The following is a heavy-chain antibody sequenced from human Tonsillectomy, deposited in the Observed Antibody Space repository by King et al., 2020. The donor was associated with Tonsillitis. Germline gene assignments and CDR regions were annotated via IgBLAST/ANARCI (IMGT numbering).Heavy chain of an antibody. Sequence: VQLVESGGGLVQPGGSLRLSCAASGFTFSSYAMSWVRQAPGKGLEWVSVISDSGGRTYYADSVKGRFTISRDNSKNTLYLQMNSLRAEDTAIYYCATDPKLRVPSGGVWFDYWGQGTLVIVSS. CDR1: GFTFSSYA. V-gene: IGHV3-23*04. J-gene: IGHJ4*02. D-gene: IGHD2-2*01. CDR3: ATDPKLRVPSGGVWFDY. CDR2: ISDSGGRT.